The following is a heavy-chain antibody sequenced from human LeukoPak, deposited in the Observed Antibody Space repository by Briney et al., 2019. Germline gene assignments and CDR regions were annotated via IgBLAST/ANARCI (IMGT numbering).Heavy chain of an antibody. CDR1: GFTFSSYG. J-gene: IGHJ5*02. CDR2: ISGTGDSP. CDR3: AKDIGWFDP. Sequence: GGSLRLSCAASGFTFSSYGMHWVRQAPGKGLEWVSAISGTGDSPHYADSVKGRFTISRDNSKNTLYLQMNSLRAEDTAFYYCAKDIGWFDPWGQGTLVTVSS. V-gene: IGHV3-23*01.